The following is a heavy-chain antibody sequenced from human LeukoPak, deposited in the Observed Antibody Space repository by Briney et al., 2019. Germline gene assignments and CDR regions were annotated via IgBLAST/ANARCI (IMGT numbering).Heavy chain of an antibody. Sequence: GESLKISCKGSGYSFTSYWIIWVRQMPGKGLEWMGRFDPSDSYTNYSPSFQGHVTISADKSISTAYLQWSSRKASDTAMYYCASTIVGAESDAFDIWGQGTMVTVSS. CDR2: FDPSDSYT. CDR3: ASTIVGAESDAFDI. D-gene: IGHD1-26*01. J-gene: IGHJ3*02. CDR1: GYSFTSYW. V-gene: IGHV5-10-1*01.